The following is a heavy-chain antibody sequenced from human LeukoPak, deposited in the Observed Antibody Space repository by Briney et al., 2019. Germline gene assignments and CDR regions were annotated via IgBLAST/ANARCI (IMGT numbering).Heavy chain of an antibody. J-gene: IGHJ3*02. Sequence: SETLSLTCTVSGGSISNYYWSWIRQPPGKGLEWIGYIYYSGSTNYHPSLKSRVSISVDTSKKQFSLKLTSVTAADTAMYYCARGGYCSSSSCYGDDAFDIWGQGTMVTVSS. CDR3: ARGGYCSSSSCYGDDAFDI. CDR1: GGSISNYY. CDR2: IYYSGST. D-gene: IGHD2-2*01. V-gene: IGHV4-59*01.